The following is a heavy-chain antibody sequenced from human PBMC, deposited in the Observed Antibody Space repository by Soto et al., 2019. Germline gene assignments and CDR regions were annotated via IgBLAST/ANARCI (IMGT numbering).Heavy chain of an antibody. CDR1: GGSISSYY. CDR3: ARGIRFLEWLSPYYFDY. Sequence: SETLSLTCTVSGGSISSYYWSWIRQPPGKGLEWIGYIYYSGSTNYNPSLKSRVTISVDTSKNQFSLKLSSVTAEDTAVYYCARGIRFLEWLSPYYFDYWGQGTLVTVSS. D-gene: IGHD3-3*01. J-gene: IGHJ4*02. V-gene: IGHV4-59*01. CDR2: IYYSGST.